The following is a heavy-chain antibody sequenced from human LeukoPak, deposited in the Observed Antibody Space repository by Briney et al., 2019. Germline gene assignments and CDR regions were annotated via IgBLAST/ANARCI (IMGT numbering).Heavy chain of an antibody. Sequence: SVKVSCKASGGTLSSYAISWVRQAPGQGLEWMGRIIPILGIANYAQKFQGRVTITADKSTSTAYMELSSLRSEDTAVYYCARGVQLERQLPYYGMDVWGQGTTVTVSS. CDR2: IIPILGIA. CDR1: GGTLSSYA. D-gene: IGHD1-1*01. CDR3: ARGVQLERQLPYYGMDV. J-gene: IGHJ6*02. V-gene: IGHV1-69*04.